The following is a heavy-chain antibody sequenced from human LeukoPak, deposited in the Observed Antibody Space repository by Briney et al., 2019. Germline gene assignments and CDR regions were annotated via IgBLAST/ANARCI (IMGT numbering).Heavy chain of an antibody. CDR1: GGSISNYY. Sequence: SETLSLTCTVSGGSISNYYWNWIRQPPGKGLEWIGYIYYSGTTNYNPSLKSRVSMSVDTSKNQFSLKLSSVTAADTAVYYCARGDYGSGSYYGGGSYYYYYMDVWGKGTTVTISS. J-gene: IGHJ6*03. D-gene: IGHD3-10*01. CDR3: ARGDYGSGSYYGGGSYYYYYMDV. V-gene: IGHV4-59*01. CDR2: IYYSGTT.